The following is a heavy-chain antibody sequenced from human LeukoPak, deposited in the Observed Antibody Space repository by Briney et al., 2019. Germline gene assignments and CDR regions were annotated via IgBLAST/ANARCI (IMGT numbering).Heavy chain of an antibody. CDR1: GYTFTSYD. CDR3: ARAGQSWYGFVFGFDY. Sequence: ASVKVSCKASGYTFTSYDINWVRQATGQGLEWMGWMNPNSGNTGYAQKFQGRVTMTRNTSISTAYMELSSLRSEDTAVYYCARAGQSWYGFVFGFDYWGQGTLVTVSS. CDR2: MNPNSGNT. V-gene: IGHV1-8*01. J-gene: IGHJ4*02. D-gene: IGHD2-15*01.